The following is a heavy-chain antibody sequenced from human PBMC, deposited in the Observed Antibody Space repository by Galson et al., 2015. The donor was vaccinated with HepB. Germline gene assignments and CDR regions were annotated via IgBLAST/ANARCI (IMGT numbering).Heavy chain of an antibody. CDR1: RFTVSSNY. CDR2: IYSGGST. Sequence: SLRLSCAASRFTVSSNYMSWVRQAPGKGLEWVSVIYSGGSTYYADSVKGRFTISRDNSKNTLYLQMNSLRAEDTAVYYCARERKGLSIVGAITYFDLWGRGTLVTVSS. D-gene: IGHD1-26*01. V-gene: IGHV3-53*01. J-gene: IGHJ2*01. CDR3: ARERKGLSIVGAITYFDL.